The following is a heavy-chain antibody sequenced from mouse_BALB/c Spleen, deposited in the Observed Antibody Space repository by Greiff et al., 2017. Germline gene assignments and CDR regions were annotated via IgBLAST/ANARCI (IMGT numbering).Heavy chain of an antibody. CDR3: ARQRYDQAWFAY. CDR1: GYTFTSYT. D-gene: IGHD2-14*01. J-gene: IGHJ3*01. Sequence: VKLMESAAELARPGASVKMSCKASGYTFTSYTMHWVKQRPGQGLEWIGYINPSSGYTEYNQKFKDKTTLTADKSSSTAYMQLSSLTSEDSAVYYCARQRYDQAWFAYWGQGTLVTVSA. V-gene: IGHV1-4*02. CDR2: INPSSGYT.